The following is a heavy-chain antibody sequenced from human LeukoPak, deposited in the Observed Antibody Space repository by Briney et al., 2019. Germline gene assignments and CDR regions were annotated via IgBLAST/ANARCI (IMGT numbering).Heavy chain of an antibody. V-gene: IGHV3-48*01. CDR3: ARGISSTSLRRAYFDY. D-gene: IGHD2-2*01. CDR2: ISSSGGTI. CDR1: GFTFSNYG. Sequence: GGSLRLSCAASGFTFSNYGMHWVRQAPGKGLEWVSYISSSGGTIYYADSVKGRFTIPRDNSKNTLYLQMNSLRAEDTAVYYCARGISSTSLRRAYFDYWGQGTLVTVSS. J-gene: IGHJ4*02.